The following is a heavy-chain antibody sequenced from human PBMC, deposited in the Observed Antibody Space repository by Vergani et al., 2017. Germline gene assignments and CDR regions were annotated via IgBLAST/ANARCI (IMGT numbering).Heavy chain of an antibody. V-gene: IGHV4-39*07. CDR1: GGSISSSSYY. Sequence: QLQLQESGPGLVKPSETLSLTCTVSGGSISSSSYYWGWIRQPPGKGLEWIGSIYYSGSTYYNPCLKSRVTISVDTSKNQFSLTLSSVTAADTSVYYCARCILWFGELVPNWFDPWGQGPLVTVSS. CDR3: ARCILWFGELVPNWFDP. CDR2: IYYSGST. D-gene: IGHD3-10*01. J-gene: IGHJ5*02.